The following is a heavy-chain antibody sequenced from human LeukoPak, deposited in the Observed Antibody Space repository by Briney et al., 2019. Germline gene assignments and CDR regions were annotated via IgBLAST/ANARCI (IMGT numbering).Heavy chain of an antibody. CDR3: ARDGDITGTEYGY. V-gene: IGHV1-18*01. CDR1: GYTFTSYG. CDR2: ISAYNGNT. Sequence: ASVKVSCKASGYTFTSYGISWVRQATGQGPEWMGWISAYNGNTNYAQKLQGRVTMTTDTSTSTGYMELRSLRSDDTAVYYCARDGDITGTEYGYWGKGTLVTVSS. D-gene: IGHD1-20*01. J-gene: IGHJ4*02.